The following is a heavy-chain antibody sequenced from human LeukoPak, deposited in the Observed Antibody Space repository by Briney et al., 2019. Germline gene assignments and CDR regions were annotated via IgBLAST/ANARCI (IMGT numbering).Heavy chain of an antibody. CDR2: IYISGST. CDR1: GGSISSGSYY. V-gene: IGHV4-61*02. J-gene: IGHJ6*02. CDR3: ARDVGDTVYYYYGMDV. Sequence: SQTLSLTCTVSGGSISSGSYYWSWIRQPAGKGLEWIGRIYISGSTNYNPSLKSRVTISVDTSKNQFSLKLSSVTAADTAVYYCARDVGDTVYYYYGMDVWGQGTTVTVSS. D-gene: IGHD1-26*01.